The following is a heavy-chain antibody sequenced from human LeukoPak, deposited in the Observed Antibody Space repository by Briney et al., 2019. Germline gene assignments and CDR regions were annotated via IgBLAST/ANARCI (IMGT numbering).Heavy chain of an antibody. CDR2: ISYDGSNK. V-gene: IGHV3-30*18. D-gene: IGHD6-13*01. CDR3: AKDKAAAAHYYGMDV. CDR1: GFTFSSYG. Sequence: PGGSLRLSCAASGFTFSSYGMHWVRQAPGKGLEWVAVISYDGSNKYYADSVKGRFTISRDNSKNTLYLQMNSPRAEDTAVYYCAKDKAAAAHYYGMDVWGQGTTVTVSS. J-gene: IGHJ6*02.